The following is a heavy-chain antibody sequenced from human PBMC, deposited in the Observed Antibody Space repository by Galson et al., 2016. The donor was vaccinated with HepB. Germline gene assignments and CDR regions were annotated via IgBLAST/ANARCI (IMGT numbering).Heavy chain of an antibody. Sequence: LSLTCTGSGDSINTGNYYWAWIRQPPGKGLEWIATIYYTGTTFYNPSLKSRLTISVDTSYNQFSLHLNSVTAADTAVYYCARDLTGPAFDIWSQGTMVTVSS. CDR3: ARDLTGPAFDI. V-gene: IGHV4-39*02. CDR1: GDSINTGNYY. J-gene: IGHJ3*02. CDR2: IYYTGTT.